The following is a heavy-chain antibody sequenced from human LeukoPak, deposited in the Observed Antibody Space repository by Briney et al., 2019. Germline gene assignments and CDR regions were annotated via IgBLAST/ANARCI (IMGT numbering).Heavy chain of an antibody. V-gene: IGHV1-46*01. D-gene: IGHD6-19*01. CDR2: INPSAGST. J-gene: IGHJ4*02. CDR1: GYTFTSYY. Sequence: ASVKVSCKASGYTFTSYYLHWVRQAPGQGLEWMGIINPSAGSTSYAQKFQGRVTMTRDTSTSTVYMELSSLRSEDTAVYYCARKGDIAVAGLVLDHWGQGTLVTVSS. CDR3: ARKGDIAVAGLVLDH.